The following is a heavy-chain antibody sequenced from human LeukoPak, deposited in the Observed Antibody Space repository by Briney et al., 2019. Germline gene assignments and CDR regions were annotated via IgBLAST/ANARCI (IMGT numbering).Heavy chain of an antibody. V-gene: IGHV3-23*01. CDR2: ISGSGGNT. CDR1: GFTFSSYA. Sequence: PGGSLRLSCAASGFTFSSYAMSWVRQAPGKGLEWVSAISGSGGNTYYADSVKGRFTISRDNSKNTLYLQMDSLRAEDTAVYYCAGDCGGDCHRWGQGTLVTVSS. CDR3: AGDCGGDCHR. J-gene: IGHJ4*02. D-gene: IGHD2-21*01.